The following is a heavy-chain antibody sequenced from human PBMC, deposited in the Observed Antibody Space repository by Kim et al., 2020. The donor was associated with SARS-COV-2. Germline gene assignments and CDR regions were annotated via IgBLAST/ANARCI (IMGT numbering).Heavy chain of an antibody. CDR1: GFTLSRQG. CDR2: INDSGSST. D-gene: IGHD2-2*01. V-gene: IGHV3-23*01. Sequence: GGSLRLSCVGSGFTLSRQGMSWVRQAPGKGLEWVSIINDSGSSTYYGDSVKGRFTISRDTPKNTLYLQMNSLRAEDTAVYYCTKAPITMPWGGDYWGQAT. CDR3: TKAPITMPWGGDY. J-gene: IGHJ4*02.